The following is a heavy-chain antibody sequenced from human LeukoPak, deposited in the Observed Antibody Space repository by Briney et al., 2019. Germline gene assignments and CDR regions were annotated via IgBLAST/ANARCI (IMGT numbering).Heavy chain of an antibody. CDR3: ARDAGRTLDL. V-gene: IGHV3-7*03. Sequence: GGSLRLSCTASGFALSNHWMNWVRQAPGKGLEWEANIKQDGSAKYCVDSVKGRFTISRDNTKNSLYLQMNSLRAEDTALYYCARDAGRTLDLWGRGTLVTVSS. CDR2: IKQDGSAK. J-gene: IGHJ2*01. D-gene: IGHD1-7*01. CDR1: GFALSNHW.